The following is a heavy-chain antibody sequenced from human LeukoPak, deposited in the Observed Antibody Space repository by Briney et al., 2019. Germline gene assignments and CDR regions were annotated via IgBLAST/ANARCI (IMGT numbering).Heavy chain of an antibody. V-gene: IGHV4-59*01. J-gene: IGHJ4*02. CDR1: GDSISNYY. Sequence: PSETLSLTCTVSGDSISNYYWNWIRQPPGKGLEWIGYIYYSGSTNYNPSLKSRVTISVDTSKNQFSLRLTSVSAADTAVYYCARGFDSKSTYFDYWGQGTLLTVSS. CDR2: IYYSGST. CDR3: ARGFDSKSTYFDY. D-gene: IGHD5-12*01.